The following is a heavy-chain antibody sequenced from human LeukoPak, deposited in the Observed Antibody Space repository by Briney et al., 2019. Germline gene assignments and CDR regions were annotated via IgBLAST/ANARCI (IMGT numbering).Heavy chain of an antibody. CDR3: ARPHIYDFWSGYSNWFDP. CDR1: GGSISSSSYY. Sequence: PSETLSLTCAVSGGSISSSSYYWGWIRRPPGKGLEWIGSIYYSGSTYYNPSLKSRVTISVDTSKNQFSLKLSSVTAADTAVYYCARPHIYDFWSGYSNWFDPWGQGTLVTVSS. V-gene: IGHV4-39*01. J-gene: IGHJ5*02. D-gene: IGHD3-3*01. CDR2: IYYSGST.